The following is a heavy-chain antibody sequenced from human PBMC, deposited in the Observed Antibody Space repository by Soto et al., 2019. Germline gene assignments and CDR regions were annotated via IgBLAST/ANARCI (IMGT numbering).Heavy chain of an antibody. D-gene: IGHD3-3*01. V-gene: IGHV3-33*03. Sequence: QVQLVESGGSVVQPGRSLRLSCSVSGLTFSDYGVHWVRRAPGKGLEWVALIWNDGTTEYYIDSVKGRFTISRDNSKNMFYLQMNNLGGEDQAVFYCAADVDGETDDFWRGSLGNWGQGTLVTVSS. J-gene: IGHJ4*02. CDR2: IWNDGTTE. CDR3: AADVDGETDDFWRGSLGN. CDR1: GLTFSDYG.